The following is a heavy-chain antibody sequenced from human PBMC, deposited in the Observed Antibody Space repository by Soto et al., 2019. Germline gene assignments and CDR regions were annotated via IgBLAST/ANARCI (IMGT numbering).Heavy chain of an antibody. Sequence: GGSLRLSCAASGFTLSSYAMSWVRQAPGKGLEWVSTISDGSIPSYAVSVKGRFTISRDNAKNTLYLQMNSLRAEDTAVYYCARGYYYDSSGTVADYWGQGTLVTVSS. CDR3: ARGYYYDSSGTVADY. CDR2: ISDGSIP. CDR1: GFTLSSYA. D-gene: IGHD3-22*01. V-gene: IGHV3-74*01. J-gene: IGHJ4*02.